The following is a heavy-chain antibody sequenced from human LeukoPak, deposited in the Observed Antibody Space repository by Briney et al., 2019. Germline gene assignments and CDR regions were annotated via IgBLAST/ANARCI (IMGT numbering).Heavy chain of an antibody. CDR3: ARDLRNYYGMDV. CDR1: GFTFSSYS. J-gene: IGHJ6*02. D-gene: IGHD1-14*01. Sequence: GGSLRLSCAASGFTFSSYSMNWVRQAPGKGLEWVSSISSSSSYIYYADSVKGRFTIPRDNAKNSLYLQMNSLRAEDTAVYYCARDLRNYYGMDVWGQGTTVTVS. V-gene: IGHV3-21*01. CDR2: ISSSSSYI.